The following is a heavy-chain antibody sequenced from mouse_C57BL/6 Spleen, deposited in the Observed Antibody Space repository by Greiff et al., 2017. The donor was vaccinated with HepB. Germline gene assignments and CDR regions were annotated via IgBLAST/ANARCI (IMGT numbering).Heavy chain of an antibody. CDR2: ISYDGSN. D-gene: IGHD1-1*01. V-gene: IGHV3-6*01. CDR1: GYSITSGYY. J-gene: IGHJ4*01. CDR3: ARDHTTVVATDYYAMDY. Sequence: EVQRVESGPGLVKPSQSLSLTCSVTGYSITSGYYWNWIRQFPGNKLEWMGYISYDGSNNYNPSLKNRISITRDTSKNQFFLKLNSVTTEDTATYYCARDHTTVVATDYYAMDYWGQGTSVTVSS.